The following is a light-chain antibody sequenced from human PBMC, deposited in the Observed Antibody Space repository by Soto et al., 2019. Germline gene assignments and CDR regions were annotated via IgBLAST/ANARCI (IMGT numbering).Light chain of an antibody. CDR1: QDISDY. CDR2: DAS. J-gene: IGKJ3*01. V-gene: IGKV1-33*01. Sequence: DIQMTQSPSSLSASVGDRVTITCQASQDISDYLNWYQQKPGKAPKLLIYDASNLETGVPSRFSGSGSGSDFTFTISSLQPEDIPTYYCQHYENLPLTFGPGPNVDIK. CDR3: QHYENLPLT.